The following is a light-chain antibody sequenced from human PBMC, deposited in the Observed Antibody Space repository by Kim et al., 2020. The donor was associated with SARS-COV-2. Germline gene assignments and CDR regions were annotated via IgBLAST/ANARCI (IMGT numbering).Light chain of an antibody. Sequence: STCIGDRVPTSCRASQGLSSLLAWYQQKPGKAPDLLIYAAYTLQTGVPLRFSGSGSGTDFTLTISSLQPEDFATYYCQQVNSYPLTFGGGTKVEI. V-gene: IGKV1-9*01. CDR2: AAY. CDR3: QQVNSYPLT. CDR1: QGLSSL. J-gene: IGKJ4*01.